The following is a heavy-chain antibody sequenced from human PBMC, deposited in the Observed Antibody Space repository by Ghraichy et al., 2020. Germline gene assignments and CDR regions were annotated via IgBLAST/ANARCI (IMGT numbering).Heavy chain of an antibody. CDR1: GFTFSSYG. D-gene: IGHD3-22*01. V-gene: IGHV3-23*01. Sequence: GESLNISCAASGFTFSSYGMSWVRQAPGKGLEWVSGISGSGDNTYYADSVRGRFTISRDNSKTTLYLQINSLRAEDTAVYFCAKGADSSAYFPHWYFDLWGRGTLVIVSS. CDR3: AKGADSSAYFPHWYFDL. CDR2: ISGSGDNT. J-gene: IGHJ2*01.